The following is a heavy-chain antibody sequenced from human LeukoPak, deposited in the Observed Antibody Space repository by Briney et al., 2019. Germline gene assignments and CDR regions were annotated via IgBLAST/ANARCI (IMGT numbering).Heavy chain of an antibody. CDR3: ARHRYSYGPGLGY. V-gene: IGHV4-59*08. Sequence: SETLSLTCTVSGGSISSYYWSWIRQPPGKGLEWIGYIHYSGSTNYNPSLKSRVTISVDTSKNQFSLKLSSVTAADTAVYYCARHRYSYGPGLGYWGQGTLVTVSS. D-gene: IGHD5-18*01. CDR1: GGSISSYY. CDR2: IHYSGST. J-gene: IGHJ4*02.